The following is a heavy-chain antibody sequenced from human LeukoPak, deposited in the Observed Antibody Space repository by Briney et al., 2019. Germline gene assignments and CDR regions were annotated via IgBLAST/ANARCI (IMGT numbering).Heavy chain of an antibody. CDR2: ISAYNGNT. CDR3: ARDYHSSRDYYYYYMDV. J-gene: IGHJ6*03. V-gene: IGHV1-18*01. D-gene: IGHD6-13*01. CDR1: GYTFTSYG. Sequence: ASVKVSCTASGYTFTSYGISWVRQAPGQGLEWMGWISAYNGNTNYAQKLQGRVTMTTDTSTSTAYMELRSLRSDDTAVYYCARDYHSSRDYYYYYMDVWGKGTTVTGSS.